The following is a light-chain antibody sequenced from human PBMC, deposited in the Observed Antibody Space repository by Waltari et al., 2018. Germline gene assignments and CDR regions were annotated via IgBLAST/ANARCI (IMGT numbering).Light chain of an antibody. Sequence: SYVVTQPPSVSVAPGATATITCGGDNIGTYSVPWYQQKAGQAPVLVIFYDRDRPSGIPDRFSGSNSGNTATLTISRVEAGDEARYYCHVWHPHVDPGVFGTGTEVTVL. CDR3: HVWHPHVDPGV. J-gene: IGLJ1*01. CDR1: NIGTYS. CDR2: YDR. V-gene: IGLV3-21*04.